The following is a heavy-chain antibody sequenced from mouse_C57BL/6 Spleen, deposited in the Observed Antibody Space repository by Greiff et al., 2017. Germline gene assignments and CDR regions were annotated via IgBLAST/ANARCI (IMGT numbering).Heavy chain of an antibody. CDR1: GYTFTDYY. CDR3: ARDLPGNYLY. CDR2: INPNNGGT. V-gene: IGHV1-26*01. J-gene: IGHJ3*01. Sequence: VQLQQSGPELVKPGASVKISCKASGYTFTDYYMNWVKQSHGKSLEWIGDINPNNGGTSYNQKFKGKATLTVDKSSSTAYMELRSLTSEDSAVYYCARDLPGNYLYWGQGTLVTVSA. D-gene: IGHD2-1*01.